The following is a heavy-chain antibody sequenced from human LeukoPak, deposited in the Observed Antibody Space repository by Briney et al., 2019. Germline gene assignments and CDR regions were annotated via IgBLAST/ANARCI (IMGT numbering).Heavy chain of an antibody. J-gene: IGHJ4*02. CDR1: GSTFSSYA. Sequence: PGGSLRLSCAASGSTFSSYAMSWVRQAPGKGLEWVSAISGSGGSTYYADSVKGRFTISRDNSKNTLYLQMNSLRAEDTAVYYCAKDQWDSSGYYYFDYWGQGTLVTVSS. D-gene: IGHD3-22*01. CDR3: AKDQWDSSGYYYFDY. CDR2: ISGSGGST. V-gene: IGHV3-23*01.